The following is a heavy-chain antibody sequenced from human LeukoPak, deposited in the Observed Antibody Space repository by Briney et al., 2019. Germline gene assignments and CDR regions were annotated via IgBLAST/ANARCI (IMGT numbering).Heavy chain of an antibody. CDR2: IYHSGST. CDR1: GYSISSGYY. J-gene: IGHJ4*02. D-gene: IGHD2-15*01. CDR3: ARVSGYCSGGSCYSSTLFDY. V-gene: IGHV4-38-2*02. Sequence: PSETLSLTCTVSGYSISSGYYWGWIRQPPGKGPEGIGSIYHSGSTYYNPSLKSRVTISGDTSKNQFSLKLSSVTAADTAVYYCARVSGYCSGGSCYSSTLFDYWGQGTLVTVSS.